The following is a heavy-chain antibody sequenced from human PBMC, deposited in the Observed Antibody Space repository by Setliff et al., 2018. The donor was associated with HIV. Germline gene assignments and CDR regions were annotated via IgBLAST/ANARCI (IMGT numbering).Heavy chain of an antibody. J-gene: IGHJ6*03. Sequence: SVKVSCKASGGTFSSYAISWVRQAPGQGLEWMGRIFPISGTANYAQKFQGRVTITADKSTSTAYMELSSLRSEDTAVYYCARRAAGGSSPNDYMDVWGKGTTVTVSS. CDR1: GGTFSSYA. CDR2: IFPISGTA. D-gene: IGHD6-6*01. CDR3: ARRAAGGSSPNDYMDV. V-gene: IGHV1-69*06.